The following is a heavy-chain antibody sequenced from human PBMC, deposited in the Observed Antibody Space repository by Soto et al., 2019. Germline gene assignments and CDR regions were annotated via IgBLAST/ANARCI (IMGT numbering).Heavy chain of an antibody. CDR1: GFTFSSYS. D-gene: IGHD3-10*02. J-gene: IGHJ4*02. Sequence: GGSLRLSCAASGFTFSSYSMNWVRQAPGKGLEWVSYISSSSGTIYYADSVKGRFTFSRDNAKDSLYLQMNSLRDEDTAVYYCARDYVLSFDYWGQGTLVTVSS. V-gene: IGHV3-48*02. CDR2: ISSSSGTI. CDR3: ARDYVLSFDY.